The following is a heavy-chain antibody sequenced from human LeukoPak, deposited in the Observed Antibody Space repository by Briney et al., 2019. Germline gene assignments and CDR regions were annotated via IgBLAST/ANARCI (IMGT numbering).Heavy chain of an antibody. J-gene: IGHJ5*02. V-gene: IGHV4-30-2*01. Sequence: SQTLPLTCTVSGGSISSGGYYWSWIRQPPGKGLEWIGEINHSGSTNYNPSLKSRVTISVDTSRNQFSLKLSSVTAADTAVYYCARCGIYSSSSGPKYWFDPWGQGTLVTVSS. CDR3: ARCGIYSSSSGPKYWFDP. CDR2: INHSGST. D-gene: IGHD6-6*01. CDR1: GGSISSGGYY.